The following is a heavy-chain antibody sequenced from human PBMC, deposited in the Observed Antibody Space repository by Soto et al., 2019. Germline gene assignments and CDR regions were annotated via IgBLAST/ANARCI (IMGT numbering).Heavy chain of an antibody. Sequence: QVQLQESGPGLVKPSQTLSLTCTVSGGSINSDEFYWTWIRQPPGKGLEWIGYIYYSGTTYYTPSLKSPVSMSMDTSKNQFSLRLNSVTAADTAVYFCARVTFHNILTGYYRVGWFDPWGQGTLVTVSS. V-gene: IGHV4-30-4*01. CDR2: IYYSGTT. D-gene: IGHD3-9*01. CDR1: GGSINSDEFY. CDR3: ARVTFHNILTGYYRVGWFDP. J-gene: IGHJ5*02.